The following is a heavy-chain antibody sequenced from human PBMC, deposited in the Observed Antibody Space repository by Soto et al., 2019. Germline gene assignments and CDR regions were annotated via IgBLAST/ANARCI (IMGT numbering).Heavy chain of an antibody. Sequence: EVQLVESGGGLVQPGGSLRLSCAASGFTFSSHSMNWVRQAPGKGLEWVAMISTSSKTIYYADSVRGRFTISRDNAKSLLYLKMNSLRDEDTAIYYCARDSLYFYNSRGHIPDAFDIWGQGKRVTVSS. CDR1: GFTFSSHS. D-gene: IGHD3-22*01. CDR3: ARDSLYFYNSRGHIPDAFDI. CDR2: ISTSSKTI. J-gene: IGHJ3*02. V-gene: IGHV3-48*02.